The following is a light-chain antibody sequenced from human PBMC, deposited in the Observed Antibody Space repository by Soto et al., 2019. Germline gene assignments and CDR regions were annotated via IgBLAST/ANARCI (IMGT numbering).Light chain of an antibody. V-gene: IGKV3-20*01. J-gene: IGKJ5*01. CDR1: QSISHY. Sequence: EIVLPQYPGTLSLSPGERATLSCRANQSISHYLAWYQQKPGQAPRLLIYGASTRATGIPDRFSGSGSGTDFTLTISSLEPEDCAVYYCQQYGDSITSGQGTRLEIK. CDR3: QQYGDSIT. CDR2: GAS.